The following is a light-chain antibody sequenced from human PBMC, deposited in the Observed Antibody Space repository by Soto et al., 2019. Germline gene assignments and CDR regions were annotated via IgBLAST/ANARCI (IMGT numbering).Light chain of an antibody. CDR3: QHRSTWPRT. V-gene: IGKV3-11*01. J-gene: IGKJ4*01. CDR1: RSVTSS. CDR2: DAS. Sequence: EIVLTQSPGTLSLSPGERATLSCRASRSVTSSLVWYQQKAGQAPRLLIYDASNRATGIPARFSGSGSGTDFTLTISSLEPEDSAVYYCQHRSTWPRTFGGGTKVEIK.